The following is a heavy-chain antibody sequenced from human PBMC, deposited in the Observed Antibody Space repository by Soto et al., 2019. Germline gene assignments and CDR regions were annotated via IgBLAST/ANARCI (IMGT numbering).Heavy chain of an antibody. CDR2: IYYSGST. J-gene: IGHJ4*02. Sequence: QLQLQESGPGLVKPSETLSLTCTVSGGSISSSSYYWGWIRQPPGKGLEWIGSIYYSGSTYYNPSLNSRVTITVDTAKNQFSLKRSSVTAADTAVYYGARHEGGLVVVPAPPNFDYWGQGTLVTVSS. D-gene: IGHD2-2*01. CDR3: ARHEGGLVVVPAPPNFDY. CDR1: GGSISSSSYY. V-gene: IGHV4-39*01.